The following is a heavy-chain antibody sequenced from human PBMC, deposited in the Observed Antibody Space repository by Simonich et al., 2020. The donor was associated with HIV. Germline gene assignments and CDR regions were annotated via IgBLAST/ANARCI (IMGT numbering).Heavy chain of an antibody. CDR1: GFTFSSYS. CDR3: ARDQVASIAVAFDY. J-gene: IGHJ4*02. D-gene: IGHD6-19*01. Sequence: EVQLVESGGGLVKPGGSLRLSCAASGFTFSSYSMNGVRQAPGKGLGWVSSISGSRIYIYYADSGKGRFTISRDNAKNSLYLQMNSLRAEDTAVYYCARDQVASIAVAFDYWGQGTLVTVSS. V-gene: IGHV3-21*01. CDR2: ISGSRIYI.